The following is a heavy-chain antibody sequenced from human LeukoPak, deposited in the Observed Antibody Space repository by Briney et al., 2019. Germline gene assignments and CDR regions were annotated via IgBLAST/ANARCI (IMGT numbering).Heavy chain of an antibody. V-gene: IGHV3-74*01. J-gene: IGHJ3*02. CDR2: INSDGSGT. CDR3: AKDRGGSSSWFDAFDI. CDR1: GFTFNSYW. D-gene: IGHD6-13*01. Sequence: GGSLRLSCAASGFTFNSYWMHWVRQAPGKGLVWVSRINSDGSGTSDADFVKGRFTISRDNSKNTLYLQMNSLRAEDTAVYYCAKDRGGSSSWFDAFDIWGQGTMVTVSS.